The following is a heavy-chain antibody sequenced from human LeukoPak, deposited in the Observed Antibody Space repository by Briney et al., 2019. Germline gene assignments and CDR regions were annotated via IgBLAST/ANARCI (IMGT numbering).Heavy chain of an antibody. V-gene: IGHV3-48*01. CDR1: GFPFSDYS. D-gene: IGHD5-24*01. Sequence: GGSLRLSCAASGFPFSDYSMNWVRQAPGKGLEWISYVGIDSGNTYYADSVKGRFTISADKAKNSLVLQMNSLRVENTAVYYCARDYKYAFDNWGQGTLVTVSS. CDR2: VGIDSGNT. CDR3: ARDYKYAFDN. J-gene: IGHJ4*02.